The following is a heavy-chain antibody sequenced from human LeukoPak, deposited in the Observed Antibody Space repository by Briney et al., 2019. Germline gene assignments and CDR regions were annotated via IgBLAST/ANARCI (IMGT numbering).Heavy chain of an antibody. Sequence: SETLSLTCAVYGGSFSGYYWSWIRQPPGKGLEWIGEINHSGSTNYNPSLKSRVTISVDTSKNQFSLKLSSVTAAGTAVYYCARCSTTTASCTNWFDPWGQGTLVTVSS. V-gene: IGHV4-34*01. CDR1: GGSFSGYY. CDR3: ARCSTTTASCTNWFDP. J-gene: IGHJ5*02. D-gene: IGHD4-17*01. CDR2: INHSGST.